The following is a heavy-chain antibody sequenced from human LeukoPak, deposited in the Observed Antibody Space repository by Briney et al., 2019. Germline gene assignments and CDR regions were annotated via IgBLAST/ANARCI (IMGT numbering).Heavy chain of an antibody. V-gene: IGHV1-69*05. CDR3: ARGDSSGYSY. D-gene: IGHD3-22*01. CDR1: GGTFSSYA. Sequence: ASVKVSCKASGGTFSSYAISWVRQAPGQGLEWMGRIIPIFGTANYAQKFQGRVMITTDESTSTAYMELSSLRSEDTAVYYCARGDSSGYSYWGQGTLVTVSS. CDR2: IIPIFGTA. J-gene: IGHJ4*02.